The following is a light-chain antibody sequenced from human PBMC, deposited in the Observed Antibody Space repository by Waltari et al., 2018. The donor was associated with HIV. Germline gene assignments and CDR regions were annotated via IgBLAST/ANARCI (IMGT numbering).Light chain of an antibody. V-gene: IGLV1-51*01. CDR2: DNN. CDR1: RSNIGNNY. CDR3: GAWDNIMSVWV. Sequence: QSVLTQPPSVSAAPGQTVTISCSGTRSNIGNNYVSWYQQVPGTAPKLLVYDNNERPSVIGCLFSAPKSGTSATRASTRLQAGDEADYDCGAWDNIMSVWVFGGGTKLTVL. J-gene: IGLJ3*02.